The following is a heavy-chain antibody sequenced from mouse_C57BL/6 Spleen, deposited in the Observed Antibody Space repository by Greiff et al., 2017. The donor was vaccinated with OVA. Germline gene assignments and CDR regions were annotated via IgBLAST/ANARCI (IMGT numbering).Heavy chain of an antibody. V-gene: IGHV1-50*01. Sequence: VQLQQPGAELVKPGASVKLSCKASGYTFTSYWMQWVKQRPGQGLEWIGEIDPSDSYTNYNQKFKGKATLTVDTSSSTAYMQLSSLTSEDSAVYYCARESPYDGYSDYWGQGTTLTVSS. J-gene: IGHJ2*01. D-gene: IGHD2-3*01. CDR3: ARESPYDGYSDY. CDR2: IDPSDSYT. CDR1: GYTFTSYW.